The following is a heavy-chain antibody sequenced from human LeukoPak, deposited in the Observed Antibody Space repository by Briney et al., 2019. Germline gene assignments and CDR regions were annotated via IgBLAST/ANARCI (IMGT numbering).Heavy chain of an antibody. D-gene: IGHD3-22*01. CDR3: ARVPRRGYYYDSSGYYLDY. CDR1: GGTFSSYA. Sequence: ASVKVSCKASGGTFSSYAISWVRQAPGQGLEWMGWINTNTGNPTYAQGFTGRFVFSLDTSVSTAYLQISSLKAEDTAVYYCARVPRRGYYYDSSGYYLDYWGQGTLVTVSS. V-gene: IGHV7-4-1*02. CDR2: INTNTGNP. J-gene: IGHJ4*02.